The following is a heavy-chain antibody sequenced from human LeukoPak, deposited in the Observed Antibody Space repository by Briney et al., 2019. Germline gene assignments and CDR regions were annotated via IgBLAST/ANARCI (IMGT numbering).Heavy chain of an antibody. CDR1: GYTFTGYY. CDR2: INPNSGGT. V-gene: IGHV1-2*02. D-gene: IGHD1-26*01. J-gene: IGHJ5*02. CDR3: ARDPSGSYWFDP. Sequence: ASVKVSCKASGYTFTGYYMHWVRQAPGQGLEWMGWINPNSGGTNYAQKFQGRVTMTRDTPISTAYMELSRLRSDDTAVYYCARDPSGSYWFDPWGQGTLVTVSS.